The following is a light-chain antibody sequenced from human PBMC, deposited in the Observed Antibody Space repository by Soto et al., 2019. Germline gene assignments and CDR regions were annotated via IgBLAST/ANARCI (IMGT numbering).Light chain of an antibody. J-gene: IGKJ3*01. CDR2: DAS. V-gene: IGKV1D-13*01. Sequence: AIQLTQSPSSLSASVGDRVTITCRASQGISSALAWYQQKPGKAPKLLIYDASSLESGVPSRFSGSGSWTDFTLTISSLQPEDFATYYCQQFNNYFGPGTKVDIK. CDR1: QGISSA. CDR3: QQFNNY.